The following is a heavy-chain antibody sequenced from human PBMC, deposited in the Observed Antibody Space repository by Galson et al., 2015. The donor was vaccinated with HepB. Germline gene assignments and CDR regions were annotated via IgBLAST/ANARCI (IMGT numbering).Heavy chain of an antibody. D-gene: IGHD3-22*01. CDR1: GGSISSYY. CDR2: IYTSGST. J-gene: IGHJ4*02. V-gene: IGHV4-4*07. CDR3: ARDTLYYYDSSGSPASFDY. Sequence: SETLSLTCTVSGGSISSYYWSWIRQPAGKGLEWIGRIYTSGSTNYNPSLKSRVTMSVDTSKNQFSLKLSSVTAADTAVYYCARDTLYYYDSSGSPASFDYWGQGTLVTVSS.